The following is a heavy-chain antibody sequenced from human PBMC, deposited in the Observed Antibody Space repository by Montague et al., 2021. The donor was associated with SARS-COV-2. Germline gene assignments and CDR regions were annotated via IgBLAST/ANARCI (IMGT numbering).Heavy chain of an antibody. CDR2: ISHSGTT. J-gene: IGHJ6*02. D-gene: IGHD3-10*01. V-gene: IGHV4-34*01. CDR3: ARRPGRVWGLDV. CDR1: GASFSGYY. Sequence: SETLSLTCAVYGASFSGYYWNFIRQTPGKGLVWPGEISHSGTTKYNPSLKSRFTISADTSKNQFSLTLTSVTAADTAVYFCARRPGRVWGLDVWGHGTTVTVSS.